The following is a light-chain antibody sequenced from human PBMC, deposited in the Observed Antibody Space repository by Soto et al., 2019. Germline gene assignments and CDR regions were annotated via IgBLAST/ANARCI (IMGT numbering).Light chain of an antibody. CDR2: GAS. V-gene: IGKV3-20*01. Sequence: EVVLRQSPGTLSLSPGERATLSCRASETVTSDYLAWYQQKPGQAPRLLFYGASRRAAGIPDRFSGSGSGTDFTLIISRLEPEDFVVYYCHQYGSSPWTFGQGTKVDIK. CDR3: HQYGSSPWT. CDR1: ETVTSDY. J-gene: IGKJ1*01.